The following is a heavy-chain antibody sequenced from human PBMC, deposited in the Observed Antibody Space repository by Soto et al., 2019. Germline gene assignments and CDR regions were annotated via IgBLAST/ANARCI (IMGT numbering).Heavy chain of an antibody. Sequence: EVQLVESGGGLVQPGGSLRVSCVAFGFTFSSYALNWVRQAPGKGLGWVSYISVGGGSVFYADAVKGRFTISRGDATTSLYLQMNSLRDEDTAVYYCVRDHRWAFDFWGQGTMVTVSS. CDR3: VRDHRWAFDF. V-gene: IGHV3-48*02. CDR1: GFTFSSYA. D-gene: IGHD2-15*01. J-gene: IGHJ3*01. CDR2: ISVGGGSV.